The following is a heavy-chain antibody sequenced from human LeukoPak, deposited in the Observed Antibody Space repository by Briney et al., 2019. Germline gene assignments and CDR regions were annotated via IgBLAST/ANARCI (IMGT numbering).Heavy chain of an antibody. J-gene: IGHJ4*02. CDR1: GGSISSGGYS. CDR3: ARGKYASESYSFDY. CDR2: IYHSGST. V-gene: IGHV4-30-2*01. Sequence: PSQTLSLTCGVSGGSISSGGYSWNWIRQPPGKGLEWIGYIYHSGSTYYDPSLKSRVTISVDRSKNQFSLRVSSVTAADTAVYYCARGKYASESYSFDYWGQGTQVTVSS. D-gene: IGHD3-10*01.